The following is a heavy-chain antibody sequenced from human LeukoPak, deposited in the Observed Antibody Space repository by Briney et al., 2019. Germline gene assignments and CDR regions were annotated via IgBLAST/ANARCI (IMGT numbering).Heavy chain of an antibody. V-gene: IGHV3-21*06. Sequence: GGSLRLSCAASGFTFSNYVMNWVRQAPGKGLEWVSFTDTSGRYVYYGDSVKGRFTISRDNAKNLLFLQMNGLRAEDTALYYCARGRSITLLRGVAMSDGFDIWGQGAMVAVSS. CDR2: TDTSGRYV. CDR3: ARGRSITLLRGVAMSDGFDI. J-gene: IGHJ3*02. D-gene: IGHD3-10*01. CDR1: GFTFSNYV.